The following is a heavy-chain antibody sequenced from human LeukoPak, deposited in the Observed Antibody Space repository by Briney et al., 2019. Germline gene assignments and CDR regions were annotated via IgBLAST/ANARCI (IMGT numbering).Heavy chain of an antibody. CDR2: IYYSGSI. D-gene: IGHD3-10*01. CDR3: ARQYAYYYGSGAHFQH. CDR1: GGSISSSSYY. V-gene: IGHV4-39*01. J-gene: IGHJ1*01. Sequence: SETLSLTCTVSGGSISSSSYYWGWIRQPPGKGLEWIGSIYYSGSIYYNPSLKSRVTISVDTSKNQFSLKLSSVTAADTAVYYCARQYAYYYGSGAHFQHWGQGTLVTVSS.